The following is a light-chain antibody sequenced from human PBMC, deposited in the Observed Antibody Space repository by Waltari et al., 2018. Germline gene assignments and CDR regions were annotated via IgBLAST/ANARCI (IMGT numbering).Light chain of an antibody. CDR2: QDT. CDR1: ELPKQY. CDR3: HSTHSNYWV. Sequence: SYELTQPPSVSVSPGQTAKITCPGDELPKQYAYWYQQRPGPAPVLVIYQDTEWPLGIPERISGSSSGTTVTLTISEVQAEDEADYYCHSTHSNYWVFGGGTKLTVL. J-gene: IGLJ3*02. V-gene: IGLV3-25*03.